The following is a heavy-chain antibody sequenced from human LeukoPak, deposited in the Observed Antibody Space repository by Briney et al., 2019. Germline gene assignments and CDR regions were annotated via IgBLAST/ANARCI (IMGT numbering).Heavy chain of an antibody. CDR2: IYYSGST. CDR1: GGSISSSSYY. V-gene: IGHV4-39*01. CDR3: ARALDSSGYHDY. Sequence: PSETLSLTCTVSGGSISSSSYYWGWIRQPPGKGLEWIGSIYYSGSTYYNPSLKSRVTISVDTPKNQFSLKLSSVTAADTAVYYCARALDSSGYHDYWGQGTLVTVSS. J-gene: IGHJ4*02. D-gene: IGHD3-22*01.